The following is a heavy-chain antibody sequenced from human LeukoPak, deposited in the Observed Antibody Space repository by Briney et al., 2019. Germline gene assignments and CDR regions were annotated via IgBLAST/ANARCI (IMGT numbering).Heavy chain of an antibody. CDR1: GFTFSKYS. D-gene: IGHD2-2*01. CDR2: ISGPGGLT. Sequence: PGGSLRLSCAASGFTFSKYSMTWVRQAPGKGLEWVSGISGPGGLTDYADSVKGRFTISRDNSKNTLYLQMNSLRADDTATYYCAKGESDIVVVPGADAFDIWGQGTIVIVSS. J-gene: IGHJ3*02. V-gene: IGHV3-23*01. CDR3: AKGESDIVVVPGADAFDI.